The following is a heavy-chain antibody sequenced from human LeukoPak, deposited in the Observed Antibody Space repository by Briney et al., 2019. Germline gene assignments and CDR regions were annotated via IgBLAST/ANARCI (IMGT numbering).Heavy chain of an antibody. CDR2: MYDRGDT. Sequence: GGSLRLSCAVSGFTVISNFMSWVREAPGEGLGWVSVMYDRGDTYYADSVKGRFTVSRDTSKNTLFLQLNNVGAEDTAVYYCAGRRADTCNFCFVYWGQGTLVTVSS. CDR3: AGRRADTCNFCFVY. V-gene: IGHV3-66*02. J-gene: IGHJ4*02. D-gene: IGHD1-1*01. CDR1: GFTVISNF.